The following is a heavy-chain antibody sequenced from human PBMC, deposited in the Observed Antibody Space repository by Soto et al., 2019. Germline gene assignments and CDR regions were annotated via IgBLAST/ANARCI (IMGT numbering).Heavy chain of an antibody. CDR3: ARDAWPYYYGSGSFHNFDY. CDR1: GFTFSSYS. Sequence: EVELVESGGGLDKPGGSLRLSCAASGFTFSSYSMNWVRQAPGKGLEWVSSISSSSSYIYYADSVKGRFTISRDNAKNSLYLQMNSLRAEDTAVYYCARDAWPYYYGSGSFHNFDYWGQGTLVTVSS. CDR2: ISSSSSYI. V-gene: IGHV3-21*01. J-gene: IGHJ4*02. D-gene: IGHD3-10*01.